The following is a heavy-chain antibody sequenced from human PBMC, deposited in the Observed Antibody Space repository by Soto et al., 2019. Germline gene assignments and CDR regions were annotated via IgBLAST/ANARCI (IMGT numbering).Heavy chain of an antibody. Sequence: GGSLRLSCAASGFTFSDHYMDWVRQAPGKGLEWVARSKANHQNFATEYAASVKDRLTISRDVSQNSVHLQMDRLQPEDTAVYFCAKEGEARYLDLWGQGTLVTVSS. CDR1: GFTFSDHY. J-gene: IGHJ5*02. CDR2: SKANHQNFAT. D-gene: IGHD1-1*01. V-gene: IGHV3-72*01. CDR3: AKEGEARYLDL.